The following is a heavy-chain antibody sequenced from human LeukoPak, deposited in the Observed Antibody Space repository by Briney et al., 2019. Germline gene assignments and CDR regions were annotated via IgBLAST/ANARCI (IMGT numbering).Heavy chain of an antibody. CDR2: INPSGGST. V-gene: IGHV1-46*01. J-gene: IGHJ6*02. CDR3: ARDRDGDYVGSYYGMDV. Sequence: GASVKVSCKASGYTFTSYYMHWVRQAPGQGLEWMGIINPSGGSTSYAQKFQGRGTMTRDTSTSTVYMELSSLRSEDMAVYYCARDRDGDYVGSYYGMDVWGQGTTVTVSS. CDR1: GYTFTSYY. D-gene: IGHD4-17*01.